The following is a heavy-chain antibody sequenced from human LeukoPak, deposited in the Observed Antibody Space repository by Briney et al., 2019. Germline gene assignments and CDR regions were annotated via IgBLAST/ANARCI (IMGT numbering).Heavy chain of an antibody. CDR3: ARGYSGYVLNWFDP. J-gene: IGHJ5*02. V-gene: IGHV4-34*01. CDR2: INHSGST. D-gene: IGHD5-12*01. CDR1: GGSFSGYY. Sequence: SETLSLTCAVYGGSFSGYYWSWIRQPPGKGLGWIGEINHSGSTNYNPSLKSRVTISVDTSKNQFSLKLSSVTAADTAVYYCARGYSGYVLNWFDPWGQGTLVTVSS.